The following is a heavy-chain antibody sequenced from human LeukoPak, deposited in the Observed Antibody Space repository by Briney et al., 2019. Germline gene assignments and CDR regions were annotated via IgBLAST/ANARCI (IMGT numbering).Heavy chain of an antibody. D-gene: IGHD4-17*01. CDR3: ATDYGDYEPVDY. Sequence: GGSLRLSCTASGVILSNYAMHWVRRPPGRGLEWVAVISFDGTNKYYGDSVEGRFSVSRDNSKNTLYLQMNSLRPDDTAMYYCATDYGDYEPVDYWGQGTLVTVSS. J-gene: IGHJ4*02. V-gene: IGHV3-30*04. CDR2: ISFDGTNK. CDR1: GVILSNYA.